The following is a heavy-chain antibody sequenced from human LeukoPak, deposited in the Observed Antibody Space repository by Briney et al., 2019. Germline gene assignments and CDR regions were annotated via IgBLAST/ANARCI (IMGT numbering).Heavy chain of an antibody. CDR1: GFTFSSYW. D-gene: IGHD3-22*01. Sequence: GGSLRLSCAASGFTFSSYWMSWVRQAPGKGLEWVANIKQDGSEKYYVDSVKSRFTISRDNAKNSLYLQMNSLRAEDTAVYYCARDPYYYDSSGHSYYYYYGMDVWGQGTTVTVSS. CDR2: IKQDGSEK. V-gene: IGHV3-7*01. J-gene: IGHJ6*02. CDR3: ARDPYYYDSSGHSYYYYYGMDV.